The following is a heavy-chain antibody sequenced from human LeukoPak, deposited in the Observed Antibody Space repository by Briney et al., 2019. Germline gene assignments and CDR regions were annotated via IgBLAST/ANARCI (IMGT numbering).Heavy chain of an antibody. V-gene: IGHV3-48*04. D-gene: IGHD2-2*01. CDR1: GFTFSSYS. Sequence: PGGSLRLSCAASGFTFSSYSMNWVRQAPGKGLEWVSYISSSSSTIYYADSVKGRFTISRDNAKNSLYLQMNSLRAEDTAVYYCAREGPEYQLLYYFDYWGQGTLVTVSS. J-gene: IGHJ4*02. CDR2: ISSSSSTI. CDR3: AREGPEYQLLYYFDY.